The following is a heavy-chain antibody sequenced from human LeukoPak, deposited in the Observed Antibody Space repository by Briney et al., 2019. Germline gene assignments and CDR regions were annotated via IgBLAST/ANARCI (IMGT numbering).Heavy chain of an antibody. Sequence: GGSLRLSCAASGFTVSSNYMAWVRQAPGKGLEWVSVIYSGGSTYYADSVKGRVTISRDNSKNTLHLQMSSLRVEDTAVYYCARNDRGAFDIWGQGTMVTVSS. V-gene: IGHV3-66*01. D-gene: IGHD3-22*01. CDR3: ARNDRGAFDI. J-gene: IGHJ3*02. CDR2: IYSGGST. CDR1: GFTVSSNY.